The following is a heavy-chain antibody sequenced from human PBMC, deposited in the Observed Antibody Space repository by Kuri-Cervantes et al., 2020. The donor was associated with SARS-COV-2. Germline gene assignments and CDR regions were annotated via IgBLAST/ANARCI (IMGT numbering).Heavy chain of an antibody. CDR2: ISGSGGST. CDR3: AKDSRAYRSSTSCYSAFDI. J-gene: IGHJ3*02. D-gene: IGHD2-2*02. V-gene: IGHV3-23*01. Sequence: GESLKISCAASGFTFSSYAMSWVRQAPGKGLEWVSAISGSGGSTYYADSVKGRFTISRDNSKNTLYLQMNSLRAEDTAVYYCAKDSRAYRSSTSCYSAFDIWGQGTMVTVSS. CDR1: GFTFSSYA.